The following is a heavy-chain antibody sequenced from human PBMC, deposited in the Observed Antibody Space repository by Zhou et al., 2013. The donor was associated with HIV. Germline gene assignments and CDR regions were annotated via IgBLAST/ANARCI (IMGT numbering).Heavy chain of an antibody. CDR1: GGTFSNYA. Sequence: QVQLVQSGAEVKKPGSSVKVSCKASGGTFSNYAFSWVRLAPGQGLEWLGDIVPIFKKSSYAQRFQGRVTITADEATSTAYMELSSLTSDDTAVYHCAIKGIGDRGWFDPWGQGTLVTVSS. V-gene: IGHV1-69*12. CDR3: AIKGIGDRGWFDP. D-gene: IGHD3-16*01. CDR2: IVPIFKKS. J-gene: IGHJ5*02.